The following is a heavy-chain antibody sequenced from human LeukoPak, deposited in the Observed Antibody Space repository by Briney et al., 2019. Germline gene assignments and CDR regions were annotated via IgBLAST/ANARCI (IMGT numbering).Heavy chain of an antibody. CDR2: MNPNSGNI. Sequence: ASVKVSCKASGYTFTSYDINWVRQATGQGLEWMGWMNPNSGNIGYAQKFQGRVTMTRNTSISTAYMELSSLRSEDTAVYYCARAPREQWLVLPPYYFDYWGQGTLVTVSS. J-gene: IGHJ4*02. D-gene: IGHD6-19*01. CDR3: ARAPREQWLVLPPYYFDY. CDR1: GYTFTSYD. V-gene: IGHV1-8*01.